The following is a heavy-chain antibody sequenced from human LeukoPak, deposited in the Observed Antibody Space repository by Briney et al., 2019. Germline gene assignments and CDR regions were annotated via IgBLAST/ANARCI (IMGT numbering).Heavy chain of an antibody. D-gene: IGHD6-25*01. V-gene: IGHV1-2*02. CDR3: ARLSGR. Sequence: ASVTVSFKGSGYTLTVYYMHWVRQAPGQGLEWMGWINPNSGGTNYAQKFQGRVTMTRDTSISTAYMELSRLRSDDTAVYYCARLSGRWGQGTLVTVSS. CDR2: INPNSGGT. J-gene: IGHJ4*02. CDR1: GYTLTVYY.